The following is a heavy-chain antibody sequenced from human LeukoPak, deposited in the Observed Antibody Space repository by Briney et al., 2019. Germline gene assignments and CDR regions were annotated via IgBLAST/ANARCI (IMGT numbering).Heavy chain of an antibody. J-gene: IGHJ4*02. Sequence: SESLSPTCTVSGGSISSYYWTWIRQPPGKGLEWIGYIFSSGSTYYNPSLKSRVTISVDTSKNQFSLKLSSVAAADTAVYYCARGRSYYDSSGSISDYWGQGALGTLSS. V-gene: IGHV4-59*08. CDR1: GGSISSYY. CDR3: ARGRSYYDSSGSISDY. D-gene: IGHD3-22*01. CDR2: IFSSGST.